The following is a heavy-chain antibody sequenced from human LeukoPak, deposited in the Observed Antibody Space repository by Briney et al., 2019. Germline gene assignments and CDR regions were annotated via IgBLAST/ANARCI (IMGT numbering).Heavy chain of an antibody. D-gene: IGHD6-13*01. CDR2: ISSSSVYI. V-gene: IGHV3-21*01. J-gene: IGHJ5*02. CDR3: ARDNLIAAAGTGFDP. CDR1: GFTFSSYS. Sequence: PGGSLRLSCAASGFTFSSYSMNWVRQAPGKGLEWVSSISSSSVYIYYADSVKGRFTISRDNAKKSLYLQMNSLRAEDTAVYSCARDNLIAAAGTGFDPWGQGTLVTVSS.